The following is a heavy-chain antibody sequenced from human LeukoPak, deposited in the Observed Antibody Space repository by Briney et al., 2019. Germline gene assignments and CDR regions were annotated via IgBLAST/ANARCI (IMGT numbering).Heavy chain of an antibody. CDR1: GGSISSGDYY. CDR2: IYYSGST. Sequence: SETLSLTCTVSGGSISSGDYYWSWIRQPPGKGLEWIGYIYYSGSTYYNPSLKSRVTISVDTSKNQFSLKLSSVTAADTAVYYCARVYASSWVGPRPYYFDYWGQGTLVTVSS. CDR3: ARVYASSWVGPRPYYFDY. D-gene: IGHD6-13*01. J-gene: IGHJ4*02. V-gene: IGHV4-30-4*01.